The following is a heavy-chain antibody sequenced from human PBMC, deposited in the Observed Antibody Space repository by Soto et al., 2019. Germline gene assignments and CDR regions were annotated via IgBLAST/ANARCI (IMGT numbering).Heavy chain of an antibody. CDR1: VGSSSGGGYY. Sequence: QVQLQESGQELLKLQQTLSLPAPVFVGSSSGGGYYWNWIRQHPGKGLEWIGYIYYIGSTYYNPSLKSRVTISLDTSKNQFSLKLSSVTAADTAVYYCARSVFPWGQGTLVTVSS. CDR2: IYYIGST. J-gene: IGHJ5*02. CDR3: ARSVFP. V-gene: IGHV4-31*03.